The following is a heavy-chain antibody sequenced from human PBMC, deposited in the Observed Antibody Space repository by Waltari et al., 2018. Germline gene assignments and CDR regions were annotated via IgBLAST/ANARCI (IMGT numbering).Heavy chain of an antibody. CDR1: GYTFTGSY. CDR3: ARDEESMFDP. V-gene: IGHV1-2*06. Sequence: QVQMVQSGAEGKKPGASVKVTCKASGYTFTGSYMHWVRPAPGQGLEWMGRINPNSGGTNYAQKFQGRVTMTRDTSISTAYMELSRLRSDDTAVYYCARDEESMFDPWGQGTLVTVSS. J-gene: IGHJ5*02. CDR2: INPNSGGT.